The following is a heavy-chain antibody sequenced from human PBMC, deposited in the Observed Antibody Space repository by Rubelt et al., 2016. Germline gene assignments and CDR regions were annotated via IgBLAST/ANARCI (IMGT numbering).Heavy chain of an antibody. CDR2: GYYSGST. V-gene: IGHV4-39*01. D-gene: IGHD6-13*01. CDR1: GGSISSSSHY. J-gene: IGHJ5*02. CDR3: ATTAADLYNWFDP. Sequence: QLQLQESGPGLVKPSETLSLTCTVSGGSISSSSHYWGWIRQPPGKGLEWIGTGYYSGSTYYNPSLKSRVTISLDTSKNQFSLKLSSVTAAETALYYCATTAADLYNWFDPWGQGTLVTVSS.